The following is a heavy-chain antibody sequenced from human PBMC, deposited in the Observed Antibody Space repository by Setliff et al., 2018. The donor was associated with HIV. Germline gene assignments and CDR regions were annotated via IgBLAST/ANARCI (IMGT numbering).Heavy chain of an antibody. V-gene: IGHV4-39*01. D-gene: IGHD5-18*01. CDR3: ARQQHSSDLKLWNY. CDR2: IYYSGST. CDR1: GGSISGSNYY. Sequence: SETLSLTCTVSGGSISGSNYYWGWIRQPPGKGLEWVGSIYYSGSTYYSPSLKSRVTISVDTSKNQFSLTLTSVTAADTAVYYCARQQHSSDLKLWNYWGQGTLVTVSS. J-gene: IGHJ4*02.